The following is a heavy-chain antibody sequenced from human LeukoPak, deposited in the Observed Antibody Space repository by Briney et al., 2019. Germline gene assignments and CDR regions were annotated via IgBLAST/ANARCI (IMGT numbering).Heavy chain of an antibody. CDR2: INHSGST. J-gene: IGHJ6*02. V-gene: IGHV4-34*01. D-gene: IGHD3-9*01. CDR3: ARSPIFPYYYYGMDV. Sequence: SETLSLTCAVYGGSFSGYYWSWIRQPPGKGLEWVGEINHSGSTNYNPSLKSRVTISVDTSKNQFSLKLSSVTAADTAVYYCARSPIFPYYYYGMDVWGQGTTVTVSS. CDR1: GGSFSGYY.